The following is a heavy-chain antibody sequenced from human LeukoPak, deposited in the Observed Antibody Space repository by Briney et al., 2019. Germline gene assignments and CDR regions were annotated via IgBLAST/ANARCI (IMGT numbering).Heavy chain of an antibody. V-gene: IGHV3-7*01. CDR2: IKTDGSLI. Sequence: GGSLRLSCVASGFTFSSYWMTWVRQAPGKGLEWVANIKTDGSLIYYVDSVKGRFTISRDNAKDSLYLQMNSLRVEDTAVYYCARDLNWETYWGQGTLVSVSS. J-gene: IGHJ4*02. CDR3: ARDLNWETY. CDR1: GFTFSSYW. D-gene: IGHD7-27*01.